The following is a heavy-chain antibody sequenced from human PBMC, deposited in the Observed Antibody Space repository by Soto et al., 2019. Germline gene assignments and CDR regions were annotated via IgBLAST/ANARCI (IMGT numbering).Heavy chain of an antibody. Sequence: GGSLRLSCSASGFAFSSFDMHWVRQAPGKGLEYFSAINSNGGITYYADSVNGRFTISRDNSKKTLYLQMSSLRIEDTAVYYCVRDVTFDYWGQGTLVTVSS. CDR3: VRDVTFDY. J-gene: IGHJ4*02. D-gene: IGHD2-21*02. CDR1: GFAFSSFD. V-gene: IGHV3-64D*06. CDR2: INSNGGIT.